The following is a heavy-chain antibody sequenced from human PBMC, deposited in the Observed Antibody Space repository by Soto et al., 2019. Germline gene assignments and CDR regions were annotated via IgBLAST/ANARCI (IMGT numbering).Heavy chain of an antibody. D-gene: IGHD6-13*01. J-gene: IGHJ5*02. CDR3: ARCAGSSSWFDP. V-gene: IGHV4-59*08. CDR1: GGSISSYY. CDR2: IYYSGST. Sequence: SQTQSLPCSVSGGSISSYYWRWIRQPPGKGLEWIGYIYYSGSTNYTPSHKSRVTISVDTSKNQFSLKLSSVTAADTAVHYCARCAGSSSWFDPWGQGTLVTVSS.